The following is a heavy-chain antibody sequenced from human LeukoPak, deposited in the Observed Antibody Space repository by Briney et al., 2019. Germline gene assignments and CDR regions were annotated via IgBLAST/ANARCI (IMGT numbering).Heavy chain of an antibody. CDR2: IYYSGSS. D-gene: IGHD5-24*01. CDR1: GGSISSNSSY. J-gene: IGHJ4*02. CDR3: ARHRSGWLQSSFDY. V-gene: IGHV4-39*01. Sequence: AETLSLTCSVSGGSISSNSSYWGWIRQPPGKGLEWIGSIYYSGSSFDNPALKSRVTISVDTSKNQFSPKLSSVTAADTAVYYCARHRSGWLQSSFDYWGQGTLVTVSS.